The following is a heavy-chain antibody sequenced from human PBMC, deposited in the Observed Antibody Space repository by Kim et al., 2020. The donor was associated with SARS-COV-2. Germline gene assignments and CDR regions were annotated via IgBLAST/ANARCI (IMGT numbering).Heavy chain of an antibody. V-gene: IGHV3-21*01. J-gene: IGHJ4*02. D-gene: IGHD6-13*01. CDR3: ARGASSSSWAFDY. Sequence: ADSVKGRITTSSDNAKNSLYLQMNRRRAEDTAVYYCARGASSSSWAFDYWGQGTLVTVSS.